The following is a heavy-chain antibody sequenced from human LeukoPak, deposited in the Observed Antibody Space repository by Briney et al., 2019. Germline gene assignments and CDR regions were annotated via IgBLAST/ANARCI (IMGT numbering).Heavy chain of an antibody. Sequence: GATVKIFCKASGYTFTAYYIHWLRQAPGQGPEWMGWIKPDSGSSYYAQKFQGRVTMTRDTSSNSAYMDLTRLKSDDTAVYYCARARVPIAVAGLYYFDYWGKGAPVIFSS. V-gene: IGHV1-2*02. J-gene: IGHJ4*02. D-gene: IGHD6-19*01. CDR3: ARARVPIAVAGLYYFDY. CDR2: IKPDSGSS. CDR1: GYTFTAYY.